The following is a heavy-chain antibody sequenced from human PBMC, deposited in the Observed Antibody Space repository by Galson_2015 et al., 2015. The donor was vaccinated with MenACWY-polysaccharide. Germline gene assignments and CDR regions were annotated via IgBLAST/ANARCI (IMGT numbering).Heavy chain of an antibody. CDR1: DYTFTNYG. CDR2: ISAYNGDT. V-gene: IGHV1-18*01. D-gene: IGHD3-10*02. J-gene: IGHJ4*02. Sequence: SVKVSCKASDYTFTNYGINWVRQAPGQGLEWVGWISAYNGDTNYAQRFQGRVTMTTETSTNTAYLELRGLRSDDTAVYYCSRVIRYYDTSVDYYVVDYWGQGTLVTVSS. CDR3: SRVIRYYDTSVDYYVVDY.